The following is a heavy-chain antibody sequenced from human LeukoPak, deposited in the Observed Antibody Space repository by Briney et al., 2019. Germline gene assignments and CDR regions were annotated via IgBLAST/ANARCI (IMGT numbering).Heavy chain of an antibody. J-gene: IGHJ4*02. V-gene: IGHV1-46*01. Sequence: GASVKVSCKASGYTFTINHIHWVRLAPGQGLEWMGVINPSGDSTTYAQNFQGRVTMTRDTSTSTVYMELRSLRSEDTAIYYCAKLATSDTGETYWGQGTLVTVSS. CDR2: INPSGDST. CDR3: AKLATSDTGETY. D-gene: IGHD3-16*01. CDR1: GYTFTINH.